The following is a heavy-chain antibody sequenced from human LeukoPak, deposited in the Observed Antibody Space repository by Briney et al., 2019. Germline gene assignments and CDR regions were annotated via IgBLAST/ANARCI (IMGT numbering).Heavy chain of an antibody. J-gene: IGHJ4*02. CDR1: GFTFRGYT. D-gene: IGHD3-22*01. CDR2: ISASSAYI. V-gene: IGHV3-21*01. CDR3: ARGTDRSGFYFDH. Sequence: VKPGGSLRLSCAASGFTFRGYTMNWVRQAPGEGLEWVASISASSAYIFYAASLKGRFTISRDNAKNSLFLEIDGMVFEDTALYYCARGTDRSGFYFDHWGQGTLVTVAS.